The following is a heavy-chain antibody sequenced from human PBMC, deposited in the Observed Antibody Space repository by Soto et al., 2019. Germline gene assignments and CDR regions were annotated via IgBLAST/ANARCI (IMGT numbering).Heavy chain of an antibody. CDR1: GYSFTGYW. D-gene: IGHD3-22*01. J-gene: IGHJ6*02. V-gene: IGHV5-10-1*01. Sequence: PGESLKISCKGSGYSFTGYWITWVRQMPGKGLEWMGKIEPSDSYTNYSPSFQGHVTISADKSISTAYLQWSSLKASDTAMYYCARVSGYPNYYGMDVWGQGTTVTVSS. CDR2: IEPSDSYT. CDR3: ARVSGYPNYYGMDV.